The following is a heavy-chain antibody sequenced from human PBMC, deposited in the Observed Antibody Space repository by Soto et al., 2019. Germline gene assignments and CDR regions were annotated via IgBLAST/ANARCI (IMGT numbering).Heavy chain of an antibody. Sequence: ASVKVSCKASGYTFINYGISWVRQAPGQGLEWMGRISTYNGNTNYPHSLQGRLTMTTDTSTTTAYMELSTLTSEDTAVYYCARGTVTGSEYNYYYYGMDVWGQGTTVTVS. V-gene: IGHV1-18*01. CDR2: ISTYNGNT. CDR3: ARGTVTGSEYNYYYYGMDV. J-gene: IGHJ6*02. CDR1: GYTFINYG. D-gene: IGHD1-1*01.